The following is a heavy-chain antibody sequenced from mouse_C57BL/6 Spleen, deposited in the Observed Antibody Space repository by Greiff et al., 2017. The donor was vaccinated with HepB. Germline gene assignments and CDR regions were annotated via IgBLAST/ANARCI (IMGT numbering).Heavy chain of an antibody. D-gene: IGHD4-1*02. CDR1: GYAFSSYW. Sequence: VQLQQSGAELVKPGASVKISCKASGYAFSSYWMNWVKQRPGKGLEWIGQIYPGDGDTNYNGKFKGKATLTADKSSSTAYMQLSSLTSEDSAVYFCARGNWDRYYYAMDYWGQGTSVTVSS. V-gene: IGHV1-80*01. J-gene: IGHJ4*01. CDR3: ARGNWDRYYYAMDY. CDR2: IYPGDGDT.